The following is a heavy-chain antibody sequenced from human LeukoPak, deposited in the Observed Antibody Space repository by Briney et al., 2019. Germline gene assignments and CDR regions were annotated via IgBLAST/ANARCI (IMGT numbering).Heavy chain of an antibody. Sequence: GGSLRLSCAASGFTFSSYSMNWVRQAPGKGLEWVSYISSSSSTIYYADSVKGRFTISRDNAKNSLYLQMNSLRAEDTAVYYCARVETYYDFWSGYLQGSLDYWGQGTLVTVSS. J-gene: IGHJ4*02. D-gene: IGHD3-3*01. CDR3: ARVETYYDFWSGYLQGSLDY. V-gene: IGHV3-48*01. CDR1: GFTFSSYS. CDR2: ISSSSSTI.